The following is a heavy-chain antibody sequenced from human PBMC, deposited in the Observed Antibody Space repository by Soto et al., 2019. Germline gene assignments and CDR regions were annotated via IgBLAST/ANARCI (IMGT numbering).Heavy chain of an antibody. J-gene: IGHJ6*02. CDR1: GYTFTRYY. CDR3: TSELQGGSHYYGMDA. Sequence: GASVKVSCKASGYTFTRYYAHWVRQAPGQGLEWLGVINPNGVSTTYAQKFQGRVTMTRDTSTGTVSMGLTSLRSEDTAIYYCTSELQGGSHYYGMDAWGQGTTVTVSS. V-gene: IGHV1-46*01. CDR2: INPNGVST. D-gene: IGHD3-16*01.